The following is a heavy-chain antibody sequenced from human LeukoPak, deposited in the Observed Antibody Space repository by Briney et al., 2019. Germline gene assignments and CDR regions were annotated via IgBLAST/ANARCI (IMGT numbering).Heavy chain of an antibody. CDR3: AQVGATTSEYFQH. J-gene: IGHJ1*01. CDR2: FDPEDGEA. D-gene: IGHD1-26*01. CDR1: GYTLTELS. Sequence: ASVKVSCKVSGYTLTELSMHWVRQAPGKGLEWMGGFDPEDGEAIYAQKFQGRVTMTEDTSTDTAYMELSSLRSEDTAVYYCAQVGATTSEYFQHWGQGTLVTVSS. V-gene: IGHV1-24*01.